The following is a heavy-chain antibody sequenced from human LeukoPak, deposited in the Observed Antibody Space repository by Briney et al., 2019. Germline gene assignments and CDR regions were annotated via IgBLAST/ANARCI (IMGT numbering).Heavy chain of an antibody. J-gene: IGHJ3*02. V-gene: IGHV3-23*01. CDR1: GFTFNLYA. CDR3: ANLGYCSSTSCYLFGRGWGAFDI. Sequence: GGSLRLSCTASGFTFNLYAMTWVRQAPGKGLEWVSAITGSGGSTYYADSVKGRFTISRDNSKNTVYLQMNSLRAEDTAVYYCANLGYCSSTSCYLFGRGWGAFDIWGQGTMVTVSS. D-gene: IGHD2-2*03. CDR2: ITGSGGST.